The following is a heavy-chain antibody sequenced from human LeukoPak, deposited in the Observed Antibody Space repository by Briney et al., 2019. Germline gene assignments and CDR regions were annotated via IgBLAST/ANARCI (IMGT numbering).Heavy chain of an antibody. V-gene: IGHV4-34*01. J-gene: IGHJ4*02. Sequence: GSLRLSCAASGFTFSSYAMHWVRQAPGKGLEWIGEINHSGSTNYNPSLKSRVTISVDTSKNQFSLKLSSVTAADTAVYYCARVRRYYDFWSGYTYYFDYWGQGTLVTVSS. D-gene: IGHD3-3*01. CDR1: GFTFSSYA. CDR2: INHSGST. CDR3: ARVRRYYDFWSGYTYYFDY.